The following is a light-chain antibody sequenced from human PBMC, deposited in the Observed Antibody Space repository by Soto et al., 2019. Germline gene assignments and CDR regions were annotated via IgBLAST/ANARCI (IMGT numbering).Light chain of an antibody. V-gene: IGLV2-11*01. Sequence: SVLTQPRAVSGSPGQSVTISCTRTSSDVGGYNYVSWYQQHPGKAPKLMIYDVSKRPSGVPDRFSGSKSGNTASLTISGLQAEDEADYYCCSYAGSPYVFGTGTKVTVL. CDR3: CSYAGSPYV. CDR1: SSDVGGYNY. CDR2: DVS. J-gene: IGLJ1*01.